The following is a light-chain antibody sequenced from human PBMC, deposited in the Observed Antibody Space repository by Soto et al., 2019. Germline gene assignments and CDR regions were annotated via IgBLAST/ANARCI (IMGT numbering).Light chain of an antibody. V-gene: IGKV1-5*01. J-gene: IGKJ1*01. CDR3: QQYNSYRWT. CDR2: DAS. CDR1: QSISSW. Sequence: IKMTQSPSTLSASVGDRVTITCRASQSISSWLAWYQQKPGKAPKLLIYDASSLESGVPSRFSGSGSGTEFTLTISSLQPDDFATYYCQQYNSYRWTFGQGTKVDIK.